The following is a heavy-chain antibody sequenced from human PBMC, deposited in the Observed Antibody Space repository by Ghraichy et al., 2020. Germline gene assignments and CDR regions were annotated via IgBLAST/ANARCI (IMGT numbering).Heavy chain of an antibody. V-gene: IGHV3-74*01. D-gene: IGHD3-22*01. CDR1: GFTFSSYW. J-gene: IGHJ4*02. CDR2: INSDGSST. CDR3: ARVGSSGYLLGDYFDY. Sequence: GGSLRLSCAASGFTFSSYWMHWVRQAPGKGLVWVSRINSDGSSTSYADSVKGRFTISRDNAKNTLYLQMNSLRAEDTAVYYCARVGSSGYLLGDYFDYWGQGTLVTVSS.